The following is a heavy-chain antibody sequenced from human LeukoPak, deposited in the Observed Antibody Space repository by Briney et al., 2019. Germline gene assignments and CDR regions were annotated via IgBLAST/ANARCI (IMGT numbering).Heavy chain of an antibody. J-gene: IGHJ5*01. V-gene: IGHV4-4*02. CDR3: ARGRNLEWFDY. Sequence: SGTLSRTCAVSGGSISSSDWWSWVRQPPGKGLEWLGQIYYSGSTNYNPSLKSRVTISVDKSKNQFSLKLNSVTAADTAVYYCARGRNLEWFDYWGQGTLVTVSS. CDR1: GGSISSSDW. CDR2: IYYSGST. D-gene: IGHD3-3*01.